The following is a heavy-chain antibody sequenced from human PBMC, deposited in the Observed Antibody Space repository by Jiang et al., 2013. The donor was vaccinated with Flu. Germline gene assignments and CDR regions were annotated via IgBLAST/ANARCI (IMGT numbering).Heavy chain of an antibody. D-gene: IGHD5-12*01. CDR2: IYYSGST. J-gene: IGHJ4*02. Sequence: SLTCTVSGGSISSGGYYWSWIRQHPGKGLEWIGYIYYSGSTYYNPSLKSRVTISVDTSKNQFSLKLSSVTAADTAVYYCARSYSGYDPFDYWGQGTLVTVSS. CDR3: ARSYSGYDPFDY. V-gene: IGHV4-31*03. CDR1: GGSISSGGYY.